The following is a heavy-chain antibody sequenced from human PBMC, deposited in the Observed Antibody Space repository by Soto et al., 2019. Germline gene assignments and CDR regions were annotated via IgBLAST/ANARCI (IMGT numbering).Heavy chain of an antibody. CDR2: IDPIDSYT. D-gene: IGHD1-26*01. J-gene: IGHJ6*01. CDR1: GYSFTSYW. Sequence: HGESLKISCKGSGYSFTSYWISWVRQMPGKGLEWMGRIDPIDSYTNYSPSFQGHVTISADKSISTAYLQWNSLKASDTAMYYCASLLKASRHYYYRMYVSGQGTSVTVSS. CDR3: ASLLKASRHYYYRMYV. V-gene: IGHV5-10-1*01.